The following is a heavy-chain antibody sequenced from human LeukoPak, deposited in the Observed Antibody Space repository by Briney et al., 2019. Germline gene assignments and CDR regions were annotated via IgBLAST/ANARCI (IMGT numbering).Heavy chain of an antibody. Sequence: GGSLRLSCAASGFTFSSYSMNWVRQAPGKGLEWVSSISSSSSYIYYADSVKGRFTISRDNAKNTLYLQMNSLRAEDTAVYYCAKPAKTDYADYWGQGTLVTVSS. CDR1: GFTFSSYS. V-gene: IGHV3-21*04. J-gene: IGHJ4*02. CDR3: AKPAKTDYADY. D-gene: IGHD1-14*01. CDR2: ISSSSSYI.